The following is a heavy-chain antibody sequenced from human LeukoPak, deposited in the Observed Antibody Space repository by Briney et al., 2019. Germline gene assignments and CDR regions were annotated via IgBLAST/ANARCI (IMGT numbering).Heavy chain of an antibody. V-gene: IGHV4-38-2*02. CDR1: GYSISSGYY. CDR2: IRHGGTT. D-gene: IGHD2-8*01. CDR3: VRVLGGSGTNGVFPRRGGVGWFDP. J-gene: IGHJ5*02. Sequence: SETLSLTCIVSGYSISSGYYGGWIRPPPGKGLEWIGSIRHGGTTYYNPSLKSRVTTSLDTSKNQFSLKLSSVTAAHAAVYFWVRVLGGSGTNGVFPRRGGVGWFDPWGQGTLVTVSS.